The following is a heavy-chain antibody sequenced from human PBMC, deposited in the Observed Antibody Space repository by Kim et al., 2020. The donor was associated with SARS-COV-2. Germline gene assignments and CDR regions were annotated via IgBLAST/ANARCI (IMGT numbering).Heavy chain of an antibody. CDR2: ISSTSGFI. Sequence: GGSLRLSCAASGFIFSSYSMNWVRQAPGKGLEWVSSISSTSGFIYYADSVKGRFTISRDNAKNSMYLQMNSLRAEDTAVYYCARDHDPSGSSDYLGQGTLVTVSS. D-gene: IGHD1-26*01. CDR1: GFIFSSYS. V-gene: IGHV3-21*01. J-gene: IGHJ4*02. CDR3: ARDHDPSGSSDY.